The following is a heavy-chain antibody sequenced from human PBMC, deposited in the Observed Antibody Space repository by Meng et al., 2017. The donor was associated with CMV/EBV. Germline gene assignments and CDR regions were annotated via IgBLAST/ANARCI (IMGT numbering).Heavy chain of an antibody. Sequence: SVKVSCKASGGTFSSYAISWVRQAPGQGLEWMGGIIPIFGTANYAQKFQGRVTITTDESTSTAYMELSSLRSEDTAVYYCARSWSRFPSLRGYFDYWGQGTLVTVSS. CDR3: ARSWSRFPSLRGYFDY. CDR1: GGTFSSYA. J-gene: IGHJ4*02. CDR2: IIPIFGTA. V-gene: IGHV1-69*05. D-gene: IGHD3-3*01.